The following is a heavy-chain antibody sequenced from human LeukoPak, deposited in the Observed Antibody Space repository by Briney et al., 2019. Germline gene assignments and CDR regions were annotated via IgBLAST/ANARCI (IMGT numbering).Heavy chain of an antibody. V-gene: IGHV1-2*02. CDR1: GYTFTGYY. Sequence: ASVKVSCKAAGYTFTGYYMHWVRQAPGQGLEGIGWINPNSGGTNYAQKFQGRVTMTRDTSISTAYMELSRLTSDDTAVYYCARDPPIGGADVFDIWGQGTMVTVSS. J-gene: IGHJ3*02. CDR2: INPNSGGT. CDR3: ARDPPIGGADVFDI. D-gene: IGHD3-10*01.